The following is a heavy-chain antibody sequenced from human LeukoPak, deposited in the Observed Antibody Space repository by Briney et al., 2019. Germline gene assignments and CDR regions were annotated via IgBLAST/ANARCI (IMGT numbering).Heavy chain of an antibody. D-gene: IGHD6-19*01. CDR1: GYTFTGYY. V-gene: IGHV1-2*02. CDR2: INPNSGGT. CDR3: ARGHRVAGPQSSYYFDY. Sequence: ASVKVSFKASGYTFTGYYMHWVRQAPGQGLEWMGWINPNSGGTNYAQKFQGRVTMTRDTSISTAYMELSRLRSDDTAVYYCARGHRVAGPQSSYYFDYWGQGTLVTVSS. J-gene: IGHJ4*02.